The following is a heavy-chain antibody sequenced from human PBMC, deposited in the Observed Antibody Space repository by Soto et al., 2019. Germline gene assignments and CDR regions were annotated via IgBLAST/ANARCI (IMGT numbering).Heavy chain of an antibody. J-gene: IGHJ5*02. CDR1: GYTFTSYG. CDR2: ISAYNGNT. V-gene: IGHV1-18*04. Sequence: QVQLVQSGAEVKKPGASVKVSCKASGYTFTSYGISWVRQAPGQGLEWMGWISAYNGNTNYAQKRQGRVTMTTDTSTRTAYMELRSLRSDDTAVYYCARAGYSSSWYDSEYNWFDPWGQGTLVTVSS. D-gene: IGHD6-13*01. CDR3: ARAGYSSSWYDSEYNWFDP.